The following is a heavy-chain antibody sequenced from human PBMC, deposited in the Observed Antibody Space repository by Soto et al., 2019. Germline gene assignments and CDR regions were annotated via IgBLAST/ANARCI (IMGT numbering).Heavy chain of an antibody. CDR3: ARSVRDYDFWSGSDYYYYGMDV. D-gene: IGHD3-3*01. J-gene: IGHJ6*02. CDR2: IYPGDSDT. Sequence: GESLKISCKGSGYSFSNNWIGWVRQMPGKGLEWMGIIYPGDSDTRYSPSFQGQVTISADKSISTAYLQWSSLKASDTAMYYCARSVRDYDFWSGSDYYYYGMDVWGQGTTVTVSS. CDR1: GYSFSNNW. V-gene: IGHV5-51*01.